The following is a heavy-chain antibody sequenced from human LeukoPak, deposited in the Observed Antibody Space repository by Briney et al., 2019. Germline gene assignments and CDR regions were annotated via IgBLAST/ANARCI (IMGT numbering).Heavy chain of an antibody. Sequence: GGSLRLSCAASGFTFSSYSMNWVRQAPGKGLEWVSSISSSSYIYYADSVKGRFTISRDNAKNSLYLQMNSLRAEDTAVYYCARDQGTTVTPYFDYWGQGTLVTVSP. CDR1: GFTFSSYS. V-gene: IGHV3-21*01. D-gene: IGHD4-17*01. CDR3: ARDQGTTVTPYFDY. CDR2: ISSSSYI. J-gene: IGHJ4*02.